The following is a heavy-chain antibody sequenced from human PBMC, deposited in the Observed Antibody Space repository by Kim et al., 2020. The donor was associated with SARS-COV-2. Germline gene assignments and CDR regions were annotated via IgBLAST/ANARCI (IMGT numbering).Heavy chain of an antibody. J-gene: IGHJ4*02. D-gene: IGHD6-13*01. V-gene: IGHV4-34*01. CDR3: ARAFGYSSSWYYFDY. Sequence: SLKSRVTISVDTSKNQFSLKLSSVTAADTAVYYCARAFGYSSSWYYFDYWGQGTLVTVSS.